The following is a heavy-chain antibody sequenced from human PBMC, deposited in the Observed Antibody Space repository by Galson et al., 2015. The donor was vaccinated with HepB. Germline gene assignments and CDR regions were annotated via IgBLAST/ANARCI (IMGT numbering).Heavy chain of an antibody. D-gene: IGHD1-14*01. J-gene: IGHJ1*01. V-gene: IGHV3-23*01. Sequence: SLRLSYAASGFTFSTFAFSWVRQAPGKGLEWVSAISAGGDITYYTDSVKGRFIISRDNSKNTLFLQMNTLRVEDTAVYYCATHHLSGRSPGLQHWGQGTLVTVSS. CDR2: ISAGGDIT. CDR3: ATHHLSGRSPGLQH. CDR1: GFTFSTFA.